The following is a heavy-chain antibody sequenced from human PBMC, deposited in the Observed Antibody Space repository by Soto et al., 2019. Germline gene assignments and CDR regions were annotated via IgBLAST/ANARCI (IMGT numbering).Heavy chain of an antibody. CDR3: ATGPQVN. V-gene: IGHV1-24*01. Sequence: HWVRQANGKGLEWMGGFDPEDGETIYAQKFQGRVTMTEDTSTDTAYMELSSLRSEDTAVYYCATGPQVNWGQGTLVPVSS. J-gene: IGHJ4*02. CDR2: FDPEDGET.